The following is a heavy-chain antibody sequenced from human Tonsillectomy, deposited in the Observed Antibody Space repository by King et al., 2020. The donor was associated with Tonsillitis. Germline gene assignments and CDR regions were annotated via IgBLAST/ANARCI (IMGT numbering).Heavy chain of an antibody. CDR2: INPSGGST. Sequence: QLVQSGAEVKKPGASVKVSCKASGYTFTSYYMHWVRQAPGQGLEWMGIINPSGGSTSYAQKFQGRVTMTRDTSTSTVYMELSSLRSEDTAVYYCATYYYDSSGYLHAFDIWGQGTMVTVSS. V-gene: IGHV1-46*01. D-gene: IGHD3-22*01. J-gene: IGHJ3*02. CDR3: ATYYYDSSGYLHAFDI. CDR1: GYTFTSYY.